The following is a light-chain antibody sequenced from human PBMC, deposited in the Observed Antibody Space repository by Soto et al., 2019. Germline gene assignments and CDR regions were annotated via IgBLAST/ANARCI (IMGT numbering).Light chain of an antibody. CDR3: QQYGSSPLT. CDR2: GAS. CDR1: QSVSSSY. J-gene: IGKJ4*01. V-gene: IGKV3-20*01. Sequence: EIVLTQSPGTLSLSPGERATLSCRASQSVSSSYLAWYQQKPGQAPRLLIYGASSRATGIPDRFSGSGSGXXXXXXIXXXXXXDFXVYYXQQYGSSPLTFGGGTKVEIK.